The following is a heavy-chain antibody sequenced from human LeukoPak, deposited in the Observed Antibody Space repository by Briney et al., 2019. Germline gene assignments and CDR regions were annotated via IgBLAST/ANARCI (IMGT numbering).Heavy chain of an antibody. CDR1: GFTFSSYG. CDR3: HSHPIDY. CDR2: ISYDGSNK. D-gene: IGHD2-21*01. V-gene: IGHV3-30*03. Sequence: GGSLRLSCAASGFTFSSYGMHWVRQAPGKGLEWVAVISYDGSNKYYADSAKGRFTISRDNSKNTLYLQMNSLRAEDTAVYYCHSHPIDYWGQGTLVTVSS. J-gene: IGHJ4*02.